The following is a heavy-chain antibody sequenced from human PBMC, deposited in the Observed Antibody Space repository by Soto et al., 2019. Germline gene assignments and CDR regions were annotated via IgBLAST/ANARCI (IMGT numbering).Heavy chain of an antibody. CDR2: ISGGGDGT. CDR3: AKKGLGSLATYCTTGGCHYAFDV. D-gene: IGHD2-8*01. Sequence: EVQLLESGGGLVRPGGSLRLSCAASGFTFYNYAMNWVRQAPGKGLEWVSTISGGGDGTYYADSVKGRFTISRDNSRNTVYLLMNCLRADDTAVYYCAKKGLGSLATYCTTGGCHYAFDVWGQGTLVTVSS. V-gene: IGHV3-23*01. CDR1: GFTFYNYA. J-gene: IGHJ3*01.